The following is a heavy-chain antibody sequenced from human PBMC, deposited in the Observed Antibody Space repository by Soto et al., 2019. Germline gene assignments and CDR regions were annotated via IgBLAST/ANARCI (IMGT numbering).Heavy chain of an antibody. V-gene: IGHV3-21*01. CDR1: GFTFSSYS. CDR2: ISSSSSYI. D-gene: IGHD6-13*01. Sequence: EVQLVESGGGLVKPGGSLRLSCAASGFTFSSYSMNWVRQAPGKGLECVSSISSSSSYIYYADSVKGRFTISRDNVKNSLYLQMNSLRSEDTAVYYCARDLALDSSSWADYWFDPWGQGTLVTVSS. CDR3: ARDLALDSSSWADYWFDP. J-gene: IGHJ5*02.